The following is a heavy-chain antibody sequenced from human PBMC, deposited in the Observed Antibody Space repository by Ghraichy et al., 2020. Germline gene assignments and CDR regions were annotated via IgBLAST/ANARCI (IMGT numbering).Heavy chain of an antibody. CDR2: ISGSGGST. CDR1: GFTFSSYA. J-gene: IGHJ3*02. V-gene: IGHV3-23*01. Sequence: GRSLRLSCAASGFTFSSYAMSWVRQAPGKGLEWVSAISGSGGSTYYADSVKGRFTISRDNSKNTLYLQMNSLRAEDTAVYYCAKPIVVVPAATTDDAFDIWGQGTMVTVSS. CDR3: AKPIVVVPAATTDDAFDI. D-gene: IGHD2-2*01.